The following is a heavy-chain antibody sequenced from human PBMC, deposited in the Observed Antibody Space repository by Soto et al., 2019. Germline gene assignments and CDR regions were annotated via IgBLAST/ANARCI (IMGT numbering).Heavy chain of an antibody. J-gene: IGHJ5*01. CDR1: GFTISSNY. V-gene: IGHV3-23*01. D-gene: IGHD1-26*01. CDR2: SRDGGGGT. CDR3: SKGRPGELLPTCFDS. Sequence: GVSLRLSCAASGFTISSNYMNWVRQAPGKGLEWVSMSRDGGGGTYYADRVKGRVTSSRDSSKNTLDLQMNSRRAEDTAVYYSSKGRPGELLPTCFDSWGQGTLVTVGS.